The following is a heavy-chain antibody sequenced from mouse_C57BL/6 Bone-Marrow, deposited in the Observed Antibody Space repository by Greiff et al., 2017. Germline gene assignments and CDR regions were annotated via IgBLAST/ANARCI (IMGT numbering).Heavy chain of an antibody. Sequence: QVQLQQPGAELVKPGASVKMSCKASGYTFTSYWITWVKQRPGQGLEWIGDIYPGSGSTNYNEKFKSKAPLPVDTSSSTASMQLSRLTSEDSAVDYCASELPGSCDVWGTGTTVTVSS. J-gene: IGHJ1*03. D-gene: IGHD1-1*01. CDR2: IYPGSGST. V-gene: IGHV1-55*01. CDR1: GYTFTSYW. CDR3: ASELPGSCDV.